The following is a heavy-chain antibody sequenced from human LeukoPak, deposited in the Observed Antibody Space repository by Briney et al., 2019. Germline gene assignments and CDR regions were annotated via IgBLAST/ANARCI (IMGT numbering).Heavy chain of an antibody. CDR3: ATTRLVPLYYYGMDV. Sequence: ASVKVSCKVSGYSLTELSIHWVRQALGKGLEWMGCIGPGDGETNYAQKFQGRVTMTEDTSTDTAYMELSSLRSDDTAVYYCATTRLVPLYYYGMDVWGQGTTVAVSS. CDR2: IGPGDGET. D-gene: IGHD3-9*01. J-gene: IGHJ6*02. V-gene: IGHV1-24*01. CDR1: GYSLTELS.